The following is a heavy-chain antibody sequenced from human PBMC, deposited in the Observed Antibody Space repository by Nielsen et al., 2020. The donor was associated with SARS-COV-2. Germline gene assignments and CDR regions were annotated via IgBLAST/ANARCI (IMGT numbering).Heavy chain of an antibody. CDR3: ASHYGSGRGLDYFEY. CDR2: ISSSSSYI. V-gene: IGHV3-21*04. J-gene: IGHJ4*02. Sequence: GESLKISCAASGFTFSSYSMNWVRQAPGKGLEWVSSISSSSSYIYYADSVKGRFTISRDNAKNTLDLEMNSLRAEDTAIYYCASHYGSGRGLDYFEYWGQGTLVTVSS. D-gene: IGHD3-10*01. CDR1: GFTFSSYS.